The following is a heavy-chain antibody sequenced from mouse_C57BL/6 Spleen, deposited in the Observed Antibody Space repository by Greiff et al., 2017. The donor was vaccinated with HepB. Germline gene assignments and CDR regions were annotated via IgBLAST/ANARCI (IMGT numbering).Heavy chain of an antibody. D-gene: IGHD4-1*02. CDR1: GYTFTSYW. J-gene: IGHJ2*01. CDR2: INPSSGYT. V-gene: IGHV1-7*01. Sequence: VQLKESGAELAKPGASVKLSCKASGYTFTSYWMHWVKQRPGQGLEWIGYINPSSGYTKYNQKFKDKATLTADKSSSTAYMQLSSLTYEDSAVYSCARWSTGTYYFDYWGQGTTLTVSS. CDR3: ARWSTGTYYFDY.